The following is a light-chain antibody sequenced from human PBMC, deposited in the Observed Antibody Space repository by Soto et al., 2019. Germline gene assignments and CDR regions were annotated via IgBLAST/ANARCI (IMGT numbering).Light chain of an antibody. V-gene: IGKV3-15*01. J-gene: IGKJ1*01. Sequence: EIVMTQSPATLSVSPGERATLSCRASQSVSSNFAWYQQKPGQAPRLLLYGASTRATGIPARFSGSGSGTEFTLTISSLQSEDFAVYYCQQYNNWTPGTFGQGTKVEIK. CDR3: QQYNNWTPGT. CDR2: GAS. CDR1: QSVSSN.